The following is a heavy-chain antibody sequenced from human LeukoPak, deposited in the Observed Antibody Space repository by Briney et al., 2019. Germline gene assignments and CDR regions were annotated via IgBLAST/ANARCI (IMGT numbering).Heavy chain of an antibody. V-gene: IGHV6-1*01. CDR2: TYYRSKWYN. Sequence: SQTLSLTCVISGDTVSTNDTAWNWVRQSPSRGLEWLGRTYYRSKWYNDYAVSVKSRITINPDTSKNQFSLQLDSVTPEDTAVYYCARVHGILPTHFDYWGQGTLVTVSS. D-gene: IGHD2-15*01. CDR1: GDTVSTNDTA. CDR3: ARVHGILPTHFDY. J-gene: IGHJ4*02.